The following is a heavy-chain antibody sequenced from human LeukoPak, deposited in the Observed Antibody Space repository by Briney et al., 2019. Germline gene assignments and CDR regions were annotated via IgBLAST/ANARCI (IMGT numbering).Heavy chain of an antibody. CDR3: ARELRVVRGVSFDY. J-gene: IGHJ4*02. CDR2: INYSGST. Sequence: SETLSLTCTISGGSISTFYWSWIRQPPGKGLEWIGCINYSGSTYYNSSLQSRVTISVDTSENQFSLKLTSMTAADTAVYYCARELRVVRGVSFDYWGQGTLVTVSS. CDR1: GGSISTFY. V-gene: IGHV4-59*01. D-gene: IGHD3-10*01.